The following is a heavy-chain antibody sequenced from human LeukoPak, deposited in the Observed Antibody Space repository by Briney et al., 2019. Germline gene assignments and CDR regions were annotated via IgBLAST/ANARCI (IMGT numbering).Heavy chain of an antibody. CDR2: ISDSGYT. CDR1: GGSINNYY. V-gene: IGHV4-4*07. CDR3: ARREPTCDY. J-gene: IGHJ4*02. Sequence: SETLSLTCTDSGGSINNYYLNWIRQSAGKGLEWIGRISDSGYTNYNPSVQSRLSMSVDTSKNQFSLRLTSVTAADTAVYYCARREPTCDYWGQGTLVSVSS. D-gene: IGHD1-26*01.